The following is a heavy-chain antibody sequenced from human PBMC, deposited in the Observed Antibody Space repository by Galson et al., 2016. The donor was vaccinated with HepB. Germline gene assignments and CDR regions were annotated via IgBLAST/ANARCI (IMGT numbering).Heavy chain of an antibody. CDR1: GGSISYYY. V-gene: IGHV4-59*01. CDR2: ISYSGST. D-gene: IGHD1-26*01. CDR3: ARGEQVLDC. J-gene: IGHJ4*02. Sequence: SETLSLTCTVSGGSISYYYWSWTRQPPGMRLEWIGYISYSGSTNYNPSLKSRVTISVDTSKSQFSLKVSSVTAADTAVYYCARGEQVLDCWGQGSLVTVSS.